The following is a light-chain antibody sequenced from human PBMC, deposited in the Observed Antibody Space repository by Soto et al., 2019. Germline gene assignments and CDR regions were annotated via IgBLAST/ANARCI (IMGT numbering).Light chain of an antibody. J-gene: IGKJ1*01. CDR2: DAS. CDR1: QFVSSNS. CDR3: QQYAGSPRT. V-gene: IGKV3-20*01. Sequence: EIVLTQSPGTLSLSPGERATLSCRASQFVSSNSLAWYQQKRGQAPRLLIHDASSRATGIPDRFSGSGSGTDFTLTISRLEPEDFAVYYCQQYAGSPRTFGQGTKVVIK.